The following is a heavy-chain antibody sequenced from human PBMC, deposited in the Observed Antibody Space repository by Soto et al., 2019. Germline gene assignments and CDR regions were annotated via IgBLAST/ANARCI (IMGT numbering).Heavy chain of an antibody. CDR3: ARDGGSYYTPFDY. CDR1: GGSISSYY. J-gene: IGHJ4*02. V-gene: IGHV4-59*01. CDR2: IYYSGST. Sequence: PSETLSLTCTVSGGSISSYYWSWIRQPPGNGLEWIGYIYYSGSTNYNPSLESRVTISVDTSKNQFSLKLRSVTAAATAVYYCARDGGSYYTPFDYWGQGTLVTVSS. D-gene: IGHD1-26*01.